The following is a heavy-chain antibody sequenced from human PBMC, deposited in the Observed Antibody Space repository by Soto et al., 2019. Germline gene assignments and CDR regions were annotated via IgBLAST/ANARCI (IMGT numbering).Heavy chain of an antibody. J-gene: IGHJ4*02. CDR2: ISAHNGNT. V-gene: IGHV1-18*01. CDR1: GYDFTTYG. CDR3: ARGRYGDY. D-gene: IGHD1-1*01. Sequence: QVHLVQSGAEVKKPGASVKVSCKGSGYDFTTYGITWVRQAPGQGLEWMAWISAHNGNTDYAQKLQGRVTVTRETSTSTAYMELGSLRSDDTAMYYCARGRYGDYWGQGALVTVSS.